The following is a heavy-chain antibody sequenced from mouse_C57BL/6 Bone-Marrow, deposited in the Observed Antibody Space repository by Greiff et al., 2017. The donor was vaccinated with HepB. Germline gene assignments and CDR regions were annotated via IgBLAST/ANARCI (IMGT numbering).Heavy chain of an antibody. V-gene: IGHV1-64*01. CDR1: GYTFTSYW. J-gene: IGHJ3*01. Sequence: QVQLKQSGAELVKPGASVKLSCKASGYTFTSYWMHWVKQRPGQGLEWIGMIHPNSGSTNYNEKFKSKATLTVDKSSSTAYMQLSSLTSEDSAVYYCARDGSRWFAYWGQGTLVTVSA. CDR2: IHPNSGST. CDR3: ARDGSRWFAY. D-gene: IGHD1-1*01.